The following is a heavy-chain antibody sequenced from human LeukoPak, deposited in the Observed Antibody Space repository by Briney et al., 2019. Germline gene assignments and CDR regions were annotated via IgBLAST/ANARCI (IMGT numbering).Heavy chain of an antibody. CDR3: AGTTKDRMGDFNWFDP. V-gene: IGHV4-4*09. CDR1: GGSISSYY. D-gene: IGHD3-16*01. Sequence: PSETLSLTCTVSGGSISSYYWSWIRQPPGKGLEWIGYIYTSGSTNYNPSLKSRVTISVDTSKNQFSLKLSSVTAADTAVYYSAGTTKDRMGDFNWFDPWGQGTLVTVSS. CDR2: IYTSGST. J-gene: IGHJ5*02.